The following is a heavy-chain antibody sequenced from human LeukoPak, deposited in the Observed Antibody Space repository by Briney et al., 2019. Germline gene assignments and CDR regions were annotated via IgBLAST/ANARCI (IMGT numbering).Heavy chain of an antibody. CDR3: ARETAYCGGDCFDPPFDY. J-gene: IGHJ4*02. V-gene: IGHV3-30*02. Sequence: PGGSLRLSCAASGFTFSSYVMHWVRQAPGKGLEWVAFIRYDGSNKYYADSVKGRFTISRDNAKNSLYLQMNSLRAEDTAVYYCARETAYCGGDCFDPPFDYWGQGTLVTVSS. CDR1: GFTFSSYV. CDR2: IRYDGSNK. D-gene: IGHD2-21*02.